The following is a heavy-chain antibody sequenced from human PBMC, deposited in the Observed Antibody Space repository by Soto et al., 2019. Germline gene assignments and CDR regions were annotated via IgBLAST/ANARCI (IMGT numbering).Heavy chain of an antibody. V-gene: IGHV3-11*05. CDR3: ARVHQNWFDP. Sequence: QVQLVESGGGLVKPGGSLRLSCAASGFTFSDYYMSWIRQAPGKGLEWISYISSSSHYTNYADSVKGRFTIARDNAKNSLYLQMNSLRGEDTAVYYCARVHQNWFDPWGQGTLVTVSS. J-gene: IGHJ5*02. CDR2: ISSSSHYT. CDR1: GFTFSDYY.